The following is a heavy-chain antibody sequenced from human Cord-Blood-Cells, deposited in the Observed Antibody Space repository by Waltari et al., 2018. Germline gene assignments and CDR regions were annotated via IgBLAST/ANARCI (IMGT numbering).Heavy chain of an antibody. D-gene: IGHD6-6*01. CDR1: GFTFSSYA. CDR2: IGTAGDT. V-gene: IGHV3-13*01. Sequence: EVQLVESGGGLVQPGGSLRLSCAASGFTFSSYAMHWVRQATGKGLEWVSAIGTAGDTYYPGSVKGRFTISRENAKNSLYLQMNSLRAGDTAVYYCARVAPSSSYAFDIWGQGTMVTVSS. CDR3: ARVAPSSSYAFDI. J-gene: IGHJ3*02.